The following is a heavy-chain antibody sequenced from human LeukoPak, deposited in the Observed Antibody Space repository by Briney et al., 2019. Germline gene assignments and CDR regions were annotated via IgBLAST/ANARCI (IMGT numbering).Heavy chain of an antibody. CDR2: MNTNSGNT. J-gene: IGHJ4*02. CDR3: ASRRVGSSSPRSFDY. V-gene: IGHV1-8*01. CDR1: GYTFTSYD. Sequence: ASLRVSCKASGYTFTSYDMNWVRQAPGQGLEWMGWMNTNSGNTGYAQKFQGRVTMTRNTSISTAYMELSRLRSEDTAVYYCASRRVGSSSPRSFDYWGQGTLVTVSS. D-gene: IGHD6-13*01.